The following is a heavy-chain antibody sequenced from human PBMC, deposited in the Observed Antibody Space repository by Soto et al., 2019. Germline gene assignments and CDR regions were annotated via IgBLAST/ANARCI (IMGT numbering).Heavy chain of an antibody. CDR2: IIPIFGTA. Sequence: ASVKVSCKASGGTFSSYAISWVRQAPGQGLEWMGGIIPIFGTANYAQKFQGRVTITADESTSTAYMELSSLRSEDTAVYYCARVPWGSSWYGEVWFDPWGQGTLVTVSS. D-gene: IGHD6-13*01. J-gene: IGHJ5*02. V-gene: IGHV1-69*13. CDR3: ARVPWGSSWYGEVWFDP. CDR1: GGTFSSYA.